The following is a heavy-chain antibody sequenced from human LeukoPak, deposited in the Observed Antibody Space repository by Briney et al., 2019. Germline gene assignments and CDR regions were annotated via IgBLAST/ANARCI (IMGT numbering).Heavy chain of an antibody. D-gene: IGHD5-12*01. J-gene: IGHJ4*02. CDR1: GFTVSSNY. V-gene: IGHV3-53*01. CDR2: IYSGGST. CDR3: ARGGYRGYDYLFDY. Sequence: GGSLRLSCAASGFTVSSNYMSWVRQAPGKGLEWVSVIYSGGSTYYADSVKGRFTISRDNSKNTLYLQMNSLRAEDTAVYYCARGGYRGYDYLFDYWGQGTLVPVSS.